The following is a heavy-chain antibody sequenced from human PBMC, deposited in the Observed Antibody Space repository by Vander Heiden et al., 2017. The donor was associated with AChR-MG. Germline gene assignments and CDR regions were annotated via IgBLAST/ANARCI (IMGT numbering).Heavy chain of an antibody. CDR2: IWYDGSNK. J-gene: IGHJ5*02. CDR1: GFTFSSYG. D-gene: IGHD6-13*01. V-gene: IGHV3-33*01. Sequence: QVQLVESGGGVVQPGRSLRLSCAASGFTFSSYGMHWVRQAPGKGLEWVAVIWYDGSNKYYADSVKGRFTISRDNSKNTLYLQMNSLRAEDTAVYYCARASIAAAGPAKGFDPWCQGTLVTVSS. CDR3: ARASIAAAGPAKGFDP.